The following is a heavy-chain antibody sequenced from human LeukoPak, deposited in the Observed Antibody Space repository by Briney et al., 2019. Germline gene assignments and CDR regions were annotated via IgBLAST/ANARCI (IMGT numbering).Heavy chain of an antibody. J-gene: IGHJ5*02. D-gene: IGHD6-6*01. CDR1: GGSIDSGGYY. V-gene: IGHV4-31*03. CDR3: ARIGTAARLNWFDP. Sequence: PSETLSLTCSLSGGSIDSGGYYWSWIRQHPEKGLEWIGHIYYSGRTYQNPSLKSRVFISVDTSKNQFSLNLSSVTAADTAVYLCARIGTAARLNWFDPWGQGTLVTVSS. CDR2: IYYSGRT.